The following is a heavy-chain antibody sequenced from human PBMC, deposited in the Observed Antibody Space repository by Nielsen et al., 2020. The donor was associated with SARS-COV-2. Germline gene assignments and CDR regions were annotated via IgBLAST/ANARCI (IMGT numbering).Heavy chain of an antibody. CDR2: IKQDGSEK. J-gene: IGHJ6*02. CDR3: ARDRPNFYYYGMDV. CDR1: GFTFSRYW. V-gene: IGHV3-7*01. Sequence: GGSLKISCAASGFTFSRYWMNWVRQAPGKGLEWVANIKQDGSEKYYVDSVMGRFTISRDNAKNSLYLQMDSLRVEDTAVYYCARDRPNFYYYGMDVWGQGTTVTVSS.